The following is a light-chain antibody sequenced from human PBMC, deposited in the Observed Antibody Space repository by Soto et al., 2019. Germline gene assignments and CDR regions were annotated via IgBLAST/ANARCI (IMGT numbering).Light chain of an antibody. CDR1: SSDVGGYNF. Sequence: QSVLTQPASVSGSPGQSITISCSGTSSDVGGYNFVSWYQVHPGKAPRLILYDVSSRPSGVSYRFSGSKSANTASLNISRLQAGDEADYYCSSYTTTTSLVVFGGWTKLTVL. CDR2: DVS. CDR3: SSYTTTTSLVV. J-gene: IGLJ2*01. V-gene: IGLV2-14*03.